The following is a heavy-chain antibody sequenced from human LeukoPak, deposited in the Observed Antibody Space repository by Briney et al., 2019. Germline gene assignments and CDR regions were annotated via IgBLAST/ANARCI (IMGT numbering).Heavy chain of an antibody. CDR2: IYYSGST. V-gene: IGHV4-59*01. CDR3: ARVGYYYDSSGYDYFDY. D-gene: IGHD3-22*01. CDR1: GGSISSNY. J-gene: IGHJ4*02. Sequence: SETLSLTCTVSGGSISSNYWSWIRQPPGKGLEWIGYIYYSGSTNYNPSLKSRVTISVDTSKNQFSVKLTSVTAADTAVYYCARVGYYYDSSGYDYFDYWGQGTLVTVSS.